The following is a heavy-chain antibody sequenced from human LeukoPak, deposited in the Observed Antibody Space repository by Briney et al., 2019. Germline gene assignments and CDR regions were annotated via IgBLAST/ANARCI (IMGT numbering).Heavy chain of an antibody. CDR3: AKGTYYDFWSGYFNWFDP. CDR1: GFTFSSYA. D-gene: IGHD3-3*01. V-gene: IGHV3-23*01. J-gene: IGHJ5*02. Sequence: PGGSLRLSCAASGFTFSSYAMSWVRQAPGKGLEWVSAISGSGGSTYYADSVKGRFTISRDNSKNTLYLQMNSLRAEDTAVYHCAKGTYYDFWSGYFNWFDPWGQGTLVTVSS. CDR2: ISGSGGST.